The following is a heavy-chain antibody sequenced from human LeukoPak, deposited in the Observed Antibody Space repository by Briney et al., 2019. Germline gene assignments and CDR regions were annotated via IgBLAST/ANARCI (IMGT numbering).Heavy chain of an antibody. D-gene: IGHD3-10*01. CDR1: GFSFSTSE. V-gene: IGHV3-7*01. J-gene: IGHJ6*03. Sequence: PGGSLRLSRAASGFSFSTSEMNWVRQAPGKGLEWVANIKHDGSEKQDGSEKNYVDSVKGRFTISRDNAKNSLYLQMNSLRAEDTAVYYCARSGRGVDSFYFYMDVWGKGTTVTVSS. CDR3: ARSGRGVDSFYFYMDV. CDR2: IKHDGSEKQDGSEK.